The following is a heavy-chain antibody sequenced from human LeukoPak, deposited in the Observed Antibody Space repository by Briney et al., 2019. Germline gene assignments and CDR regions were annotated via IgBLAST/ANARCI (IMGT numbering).Heavy chain of an antibody. J-gene: IGHJ5*02. D-gene: IGHD2/OR15-2a*01. Sequence: SETLSLTFTVSGGSISGYYWSWIRPTPGKGLEWIGYMFHSGSAKYNRSLEIRVTISVDTSNTQFSLILMSVTSADTAVYYCATSLGFFPRFDPWGQGILVTVSS. CDR1: GGSISGYY. CDR3: ATSLGFFPRFDP. CDR2: MFHSGSA. V-gene: IGHV4-59*01.